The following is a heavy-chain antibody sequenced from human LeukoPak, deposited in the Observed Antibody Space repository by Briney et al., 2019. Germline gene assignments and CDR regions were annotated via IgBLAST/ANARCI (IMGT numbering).Heavy chain of an antibody. J-gene: IGHJ4*02. CDR1: GYTFTGYY. V-gene: IGHV1-2*02. CDR3: ARSWAAMVAPDY. D-gene: IGHD5-18*01. CDR2: INPNSGGT. Sequence: ASVKVSCKASGYTFTGYYMHWVRQAPGQGLEWMGWINPNSGGTNYAQKFQGRVTMTGDTSISTAYMELSRLRSDDTAVYYCARSWAAMVAPDYWGQGTLVTVSS.